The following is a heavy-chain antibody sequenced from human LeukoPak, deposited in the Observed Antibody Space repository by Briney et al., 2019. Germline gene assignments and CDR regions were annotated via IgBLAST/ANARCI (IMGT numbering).Heavy chain of an antibody. CDR2: IRYDGSSK. Sequence: GGSLRLSCAASGFTFSSYGMHWVRQAPGKGLEWVAFIRYDGSSKYYADSVKGRFTVSRDNSKNTLYLQMNSLRAEDTAVYYCAKDAGSIAARRGEADYYYYYMDVWGKGTTVTVSS. V-gene: IGHV3-30*02. J-gene: IGHJ6*03. CDR1: GFTFSSYG. D-gene: IGHD6-6*01. CDR3: AKDAGSIAARRGEADYYYYYMDV.